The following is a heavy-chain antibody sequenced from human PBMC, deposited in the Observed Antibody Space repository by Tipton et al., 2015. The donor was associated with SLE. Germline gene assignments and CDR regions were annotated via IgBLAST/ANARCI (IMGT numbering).Heavy chain of an antibody. J-gene: IGHJ4*02. CDR2: INHSGST. CDR1: GGSFSGYY. V-gene: IGHV4-34*01. D-gene: IGHD6-6*01. CDR3: ARGVIAARRGRFDY. Sequence: TLSLTCAVYGGSFSGYYWSWIRQPPGKGLEWIGEINHSGSTNYNPSLKSRVTISVDTSNNQFSLKLSSVTAADTAVYYCARGVIAARRGRFDYWGQGTLVTVSS.